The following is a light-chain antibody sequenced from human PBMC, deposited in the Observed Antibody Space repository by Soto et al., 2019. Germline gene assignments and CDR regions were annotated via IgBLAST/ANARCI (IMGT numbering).Light chain of an antibody. V-gene: IGKV3-15*01. Sequence: EIVMTQSPATLSVSPGERATLSCRASQSVSSNLAWYQQKPGQAPRLLIYGASTRATGIPARFSGSGSGTEFTLTFSSLQSYDFAVYYCQQYNNWRLFTFGPGTKVDIK. CDR1: QSVSSN. CDR2: GAS. CDR3: QQYNNWRLFT. J-gene: IGKJ3*01.